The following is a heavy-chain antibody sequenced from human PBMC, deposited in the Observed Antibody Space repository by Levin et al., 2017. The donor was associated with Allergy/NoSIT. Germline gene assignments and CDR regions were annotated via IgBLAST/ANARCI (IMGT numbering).Heavy chain of an antibody. V-gene: IGHV3-73*01. CDR1: GFTFSDCA. J-gene: IGHJ4*02. Sequence: PGGSLRLSCAASGFTFSDCAMHWVRQASGKGLEWVGRIRSKANSYATAYAASVKGRFTISRDDSKNTAYLQMNSLKTEDTAVYYCISFQNVDTAMVTGYWGQGTLVTVSS. CDR2: IRSKANSYAT. D-gene: IGHD5-18*01. CDR3: ISFQNVDTAMVTGY.